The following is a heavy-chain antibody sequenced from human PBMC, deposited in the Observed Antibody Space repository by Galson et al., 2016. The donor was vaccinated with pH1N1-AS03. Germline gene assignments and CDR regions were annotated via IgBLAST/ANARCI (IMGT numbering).Heavy chain of an antibody. CDR1: GYTFVNYG. CDR2: ISGYDGHT. CDR3: ARDESGYMY. Sequence: SVKVSCKASGYTFVNYGISWVRRAPGQGLEWMGWISGYDGHTGYAQKFQGRVTMTTDTSTNTAYVGLRSLTSDDTAVYYCARDESGYMYWGQGTLVAVSS. J-gene: IGHJ4*02. V-gene: IGHV1-18*01. D-gene: IGHD3-3*01.